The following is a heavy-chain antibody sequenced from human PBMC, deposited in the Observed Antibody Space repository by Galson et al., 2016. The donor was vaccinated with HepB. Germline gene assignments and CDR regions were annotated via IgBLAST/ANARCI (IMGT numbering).Heavy chain of an antibody. CDR2: INHSGST. Sequence: ETLSLTCGVFGGSLSDNYWSWIRQSPAKGLEWTGEINHSGSTKYNPSLMSRVTISLDTSKTQFSLKLTSVIAADTAVYYCARGAFWDMYSHYYMDVWGKGTAVTVSS. CDR1: GGSLSDNY. V-gene: IGHV4-34*01. D-gene: IGHD2-15*01. J-gene: IGHJ6*03. CDR3: ARGAFWDMYSHYYMDV.